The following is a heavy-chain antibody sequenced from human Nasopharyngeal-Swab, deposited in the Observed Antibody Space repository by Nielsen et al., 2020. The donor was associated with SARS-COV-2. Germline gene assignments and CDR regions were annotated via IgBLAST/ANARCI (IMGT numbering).Heavy chain of an antibody. CDR2: IYWDDDK. CDR1: VFSLSPSGVN. Sequence: SGPTLVNPPPLRTLTCTFSVFSLSPSGVNVGWIRQPPGKALEWVALIYWDDDKRYSPSLKSRITINKATSKTQVVLTVTNMDPVDTATYYCSHMHYGNFQFDFWGQGTMVTVSS. D-gene: IGHD4-11*01. V-gene: IGHV2-5*02. J-gene: IGHJ4*02. CDR3: SHMHYGNFQFDF.